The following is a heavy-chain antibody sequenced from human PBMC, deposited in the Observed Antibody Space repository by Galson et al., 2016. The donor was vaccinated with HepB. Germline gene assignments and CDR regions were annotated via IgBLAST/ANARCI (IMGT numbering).Heavy chain of an antibody. CDR1: GFSLITGGEA. Sequence: PALVKPTQTLTLTCAFSGFSLITGGEAVAWIRQPPGKALEWLALIYWDNDKRYNTSLKSRLAINKDPSQNQVVLTMTNMDPADTATYHCAHTAWGYYYGLDVWGQGTTVTVSS. CDR2: IYWDNDK. CDR3: AHTAWGYYYGLDV. D-gene: IGHD7-27*01. V-gene: IGHV2-5*02. J-gene: IGHJ6*02.